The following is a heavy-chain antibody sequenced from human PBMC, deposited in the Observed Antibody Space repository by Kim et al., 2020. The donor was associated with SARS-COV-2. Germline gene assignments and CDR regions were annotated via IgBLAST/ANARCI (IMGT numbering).Heavy chain of an antibody. J-gene: IGHJ3*02. Sequence: ADSVKGRFTISRDNAKNSLYLQMNSLRAEDTALYYCAKEEAMERGSAFDIWGQGTMVTVSS. D-gene: IGHD5-18*01. V-gene: IGHV3-9*01. CDR3: AKEEAMERGSAFDI.